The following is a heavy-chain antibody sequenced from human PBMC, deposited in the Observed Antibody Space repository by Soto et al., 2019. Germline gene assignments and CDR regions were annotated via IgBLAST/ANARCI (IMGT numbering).Heavy chain of an antibody. V-gene: IGHV1-69*13. Sequence: SVKVSCKASGGTFSSYAISWVRQAPGQGLEWMGGIIPIFGTANYAQKYQGRVTITADESTSTAYMELSSLRSEDTAVYYCARVYCGGDCYSDYYYGMDVWGQGTTVTVSS. J-gene: IGHJ6*02. CDR1: GGTFSSYA. CDR3: ARVYCGGDCYSDYYYGMDV. D-gene: IGHD2-21*02. CDR2: IIPIFGTA.